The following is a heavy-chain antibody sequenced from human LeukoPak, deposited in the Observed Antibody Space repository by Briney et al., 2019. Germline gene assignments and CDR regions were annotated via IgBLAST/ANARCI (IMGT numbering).Heavy chain of an antibody. V-gene: IGHV1-69*13. Sequence: SVKVSCKASGGTFISYAISWVRQAPGQGLEWMGGIIPIFGTANYAQKFQGRVTIAADESTSTAYMELSSLRSEDTAVYYCARAPGYCSSTSCYEYYYYYGMDVWGQGTAVTVSS. J-gene: IGHJ6*02. D-gene: IGHD2-2*01. CDR2: IIPIFGTA. CDR1: GGTFISYA. CDR3: ARAPGYCSSTSCYEYYYYYGMDV.